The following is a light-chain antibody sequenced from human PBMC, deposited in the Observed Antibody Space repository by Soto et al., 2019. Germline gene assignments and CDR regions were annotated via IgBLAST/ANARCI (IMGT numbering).Light chain of an antibody. J-gene: IGKJ1*01. Sequence: EIVLTQSPGTLSVSPGERATLSCRASQSISSNYLAWYQQKPGQAPRILIYGASSRATGMPDRFSGSGSGTDFTLTISRLEPEDSAIYYCQQYVSWTFGHGTKVEIK. V-gene: IGKV3-20*01. CDR1: QSISSNY. CDR2: GAS. CDR3: QQYVSWT.